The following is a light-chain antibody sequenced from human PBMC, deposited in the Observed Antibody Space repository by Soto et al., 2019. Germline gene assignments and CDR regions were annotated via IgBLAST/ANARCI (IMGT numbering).Light chain of an antibody. V-gene: IGKV3-15*01. CDR1: QSVGNN. CDR2: GAS. J-gene: IGKJ4*01. Sequence: EIVMTQSPATLSVSPGERATLSCRASQSVGNNLAWYRQKSGQAPRLLIYGASTRATGIPARFSGSGSGTEFTPTSDSLQSDDFAGYLCQQYRTLPLTFGGGTKVEIK. CDR3: QQYRTLPLT.